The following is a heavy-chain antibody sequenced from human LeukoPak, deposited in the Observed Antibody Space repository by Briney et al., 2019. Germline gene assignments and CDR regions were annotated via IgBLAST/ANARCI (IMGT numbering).Heavy chain of an antibody. CDR3: ARGGDYYGPYCVDY. Sequence: GASVKVSCKASGYTFTGYYMHWVRQAAGQGLEWIGWINPNSGGTNYAQKFQGRVTMTRDTSISTAYMELSRLRSDDTAVYYCARGGDYYGPYCVDYWGQGTLVTVSS. V-gene: IGHV1-2*02. J-gene: IGHJ4*02. D-gene: IGHD3-10*01. CDR1: GYTFTGYY. CDR2: INPNSGGT.